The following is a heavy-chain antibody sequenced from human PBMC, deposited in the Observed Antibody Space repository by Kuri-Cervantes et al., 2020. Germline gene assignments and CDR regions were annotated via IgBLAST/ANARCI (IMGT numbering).Heavy chain of an antibody. Sequence: ASAKVSCKASGYTLSGYYIHWGRQAPGQGLEWMGWINPNSGGTDYAQKFQGRVTMTRDTSISTAYMELSRLRSDDTAVYYCARDRPQYYYDSSGYYGSSNWYFDLWGRGTLVTVSS. CDR2: INPNSGGT. D-gene: IGHD3-22*01. J-gene: IGHJ2*01. CDR1: GYTLSGYY. CDR3: ARDRPQYYYDSSGYYGSSNWYFDL. V-gene: IGHV1-2*02.